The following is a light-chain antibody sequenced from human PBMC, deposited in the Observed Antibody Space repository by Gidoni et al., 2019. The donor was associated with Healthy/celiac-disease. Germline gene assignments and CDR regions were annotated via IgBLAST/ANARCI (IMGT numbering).Light chain of an antibody. CDR2: GKN. CDR1: RHRSYY. V-gene: IGLV3-19*01. CDR3: NSRDSSGNHLGV. Sequence: SSELTQDTAVSAPLGQTVRITCQEDRHRSYYASWYQPKPGQAPVLVIYGKNNRPPGSPYRFSGSSAGNTASLTITGAQAEDEADYYWNSRDSSGNHLGVFGGGTKLTVL. J-gene: IGLJ3*02.